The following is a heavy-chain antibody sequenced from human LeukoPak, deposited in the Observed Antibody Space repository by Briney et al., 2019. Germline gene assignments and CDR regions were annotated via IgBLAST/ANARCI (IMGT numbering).Heavy chain of an antibody. CDR1: GFTFDDYG. D-gene: IGHD3-10*01. J-gene: IGHJ3*01. Sequence: PGGSLRLSCAASGFTFDDYGMSWVRQAPGKGLEWVSGINWNGGITGYADSVKGRVTISRDNAKNTLYLQMNSQSAEDTALYYCARDKRRGVGALDFWGQGTMVTVSS. V-gene: IGHV3-20*04. CDR2: INWNGGIT. CDR3: ARDKRRGVGALDF.